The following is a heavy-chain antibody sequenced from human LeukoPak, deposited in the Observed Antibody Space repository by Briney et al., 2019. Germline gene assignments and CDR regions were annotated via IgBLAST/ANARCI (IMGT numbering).Heavy chain of an antibody. CDR2: IGSTSSYI. CDR3: ASSGFRYYYYYMDV. Sequence: GSLRLSCAASGFTFSSYSMNWVRQAPGKGLEWVSTIGSTSSYIYYADSVKGRFTMSRDNAKNSLYLQMNSLRAEDTAVYYCASSGFRYYYYYMDVWGKGTTVTVSS. J-gene: IGHJ6*03. CDR1: GFTFSSYS. V-gene: IGHV3-21*01. D-gene: IGHD3-22*01.